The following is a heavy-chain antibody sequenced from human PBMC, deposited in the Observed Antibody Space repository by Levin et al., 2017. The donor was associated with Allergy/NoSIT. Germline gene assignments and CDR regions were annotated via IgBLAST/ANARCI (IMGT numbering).Heavy chain of an antibody. CDR3: ARGVYDFWSGYYIPDLDY. CDR1: GYTFTSYD. V-gene: IGHV1-8*01. Sequence: PAASVKVSCKASGYTFTSYDINWVRQATGQGLEWMGWMNPNSGNTGYAQKFQGRVTMTRNTSISTAYMELSSLRSEDTAVYYCARGVYDFWSGYYIPDLDYWGQGTLVTVSS. J-gene: IGHJ4*02. D-gene: IGHD3-3*01. CDR2: MNPNSGNT.